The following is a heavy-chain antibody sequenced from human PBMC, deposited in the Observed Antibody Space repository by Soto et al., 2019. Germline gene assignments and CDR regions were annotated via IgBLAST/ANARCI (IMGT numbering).Heavy chain of an antibody. D-gene: IGHD6-19*01. V-gene: IGHV1-18*01. CDR1: GYTFTSYG. CDR2: ISAYNGNT. CDR3: ARAGGGVRTYSSGWILWSWFDP. Sequence: ASVKVSCKASGYTFTSYGISWVRQAPGQGLEWMGWISAYNGNTNYAQKLQGRVTMTTDTSTSTAYMELRSLRSDDTAVYYCARAGGGVRTYSSGWILWSWFDPWGQGTLVTVSS. J-gene: IGHJ5*02.